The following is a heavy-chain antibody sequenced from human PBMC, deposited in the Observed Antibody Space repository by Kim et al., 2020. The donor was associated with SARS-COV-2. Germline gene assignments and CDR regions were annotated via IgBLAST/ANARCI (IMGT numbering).Heavy chain of an antibody. D-gene: IGHD4-17*01. J-gene: IGHJ6*02. CDR2: MNPNSGNT. CDR3: ARVLPRYGDYGEVARYAHGMYV. CDR1: GYSFISFD. Sequence: ASVKVSCQASGYSFISFDINWVRQATGQGLEWMGWMNPNSGNTGYVQRFQGRVTMTRDVSIRTAYMEVSNLRSEDTAVYYCARVLPRYGDYGEVARYAHGMYVWGQGTTVTVSS. V-gene: IGHV1-8*01.